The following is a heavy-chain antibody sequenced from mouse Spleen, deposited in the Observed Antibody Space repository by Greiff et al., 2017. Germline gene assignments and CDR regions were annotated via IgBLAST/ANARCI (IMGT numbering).Heavy chain of an antibody. J-gene: IGHJ2*01. CDR1: GYTFTSYW. Sequence: VQLQQSGTVLARPGASVKMSCKTSGYTFTSYWMHWVKQRPGQGLEWIGAIYPGNSDTSYNQKFKGKAKLTAVTSASTAYMELSSLTNEDSAVYYCTKTAQATYFDYWGQGTTLTVSS. CDR3: TKTAQATYFDY. D-gene: IGHD3-2*02. CDR2: IYPGNSDT. V-gene: IGHV1-5*01.